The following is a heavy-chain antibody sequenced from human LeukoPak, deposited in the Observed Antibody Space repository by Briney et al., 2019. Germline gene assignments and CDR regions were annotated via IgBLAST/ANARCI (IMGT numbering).Heavy chain of an antibody. CDR3: AKGIAVAGMLSD. J-gene: IGHJ4*02. Sequence: GGSLRLSCAASGFTFSSYGMHWVRQAPGKGLEWVAVISYDGSSKYYADSVKGRFTISRDNSKNTLYLQMNSLRAEDTAVYYCAKGIAVAGMLSDWGQGTLVTVSS. CDR2: ISYDGSSK. V-gene: IGHV3-30*18. CDR1: GFTFSSYG. D-gene: IGHD6-19*01.